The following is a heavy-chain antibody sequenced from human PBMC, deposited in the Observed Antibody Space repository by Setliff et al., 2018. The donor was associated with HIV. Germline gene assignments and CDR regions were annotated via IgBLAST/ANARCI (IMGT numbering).Heavy chain of an antibody. CDR3: ARSLRYFDWLPDHDAFDI. CDR1: GYTFSDYW. Sequence: PGESLKISCKASGYTFSDYWIGWVRQMPGKGLEWMGIIYPDDSDARYGPSFKGHVNISVDKSINTAYLQWSSLKASDTAMYYCARSLRYFDWLPDHDAFDIWGQGTMVTVSS. D-gene: IGHD3-9*01. CDR2: IYPDDSDA. J-gene: IGHJ3*02. V-gene: IGHV5-51*01.